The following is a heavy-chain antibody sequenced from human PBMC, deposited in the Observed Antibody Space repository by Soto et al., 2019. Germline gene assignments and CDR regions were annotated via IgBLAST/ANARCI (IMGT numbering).Heavy chain of an antibody. CDR1: GGTFSSYA. Sequence: SVKVSCKASGGTFSSYAISWVRQAPGQGLEWMGGIIPIFGTANYAQKFQVRVTITADKSTSTAYMELSSLRSEDTAVYYCATDYILVVPAAISGYYGMDVWSQGTTVTVSS. CDR2: IIPIFGTA. D-gene: IGHD2-2*02. V-gene: IGHV1-69*06. J-gene: IGHJ6*02. CDR3: ATDYILVVPAAISGYYGMDV.